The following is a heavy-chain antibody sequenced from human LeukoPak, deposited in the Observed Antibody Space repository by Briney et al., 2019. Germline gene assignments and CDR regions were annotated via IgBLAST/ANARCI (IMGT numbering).Heavy chain of an antibody. D-gene: IGHD1-26*01. CDR3: ARSRIVGATTPLIY. J-gene: IGHJ4*02. V-gene: IGHV4-34*01. CDR1: GGSFSGYY. CDR2: INHSGST. Sequence: PSETLSLTCAVYGGSFSGYYWSWIRQPPGKGLEWIGEINHSGSTNYNPSLKSRVTISVDTSKNQFSLKLGSVTAADTAVYYCARSRIVGATTPLIYWGQGTLVTVSS.